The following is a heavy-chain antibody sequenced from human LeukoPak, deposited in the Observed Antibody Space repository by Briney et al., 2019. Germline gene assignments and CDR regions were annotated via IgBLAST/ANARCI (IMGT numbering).Heavy chain of an antibody. J-gene: IGHJ6*04. Sequence: GESLRLSCAASGFTFTTYWLGWVRQPPGKGLEWVSVIYSGGSTYYADSVKGRFTISRDNAKNSLYLQMNSLRAEDTAVYYCAELGITMIGGVWGKGTTVTISS. D-gene: IGHD3-10*02. CDR1: GFTFTTYW. CDR2: IYSGGST. CDR3: AELGITMIGGV. V-gene: IGHV3-66*01.